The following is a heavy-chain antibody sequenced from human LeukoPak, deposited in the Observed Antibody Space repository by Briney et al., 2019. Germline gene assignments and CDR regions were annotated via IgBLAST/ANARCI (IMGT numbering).Heavy chain of an antibody. D-gene: IGHD2-8*01. CDR1: GFTLSSYW. CDR3: ARDGVPVLGYYYYMDV. Sequence: GGSLRLSCAASGFTLSSYWMSWVRQDPGKGVEWGANIKQISCEKYFVAPLKGPFPISRYNPKTSLYLQMNSLRAEDTAVYYCARDGVPVLGYYYYMDVWGKGTTVTVSS. J-gene: IGHJ6*03. V-gene: IGHV3-7*01. CDR2: IKQISCEK.